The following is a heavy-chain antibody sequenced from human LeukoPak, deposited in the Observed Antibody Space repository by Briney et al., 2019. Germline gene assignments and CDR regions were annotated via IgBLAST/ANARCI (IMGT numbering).Heavy chain of an antibody. CDR1: GFTFRSYT. CDR3: AKDGGQWELFLDY. D-gene: IGHD1-26*01. Sequence: PGGSLRLSCAASGFTFRSYTMHWVRQAPGKGLEWVAVISHTGSNIYYADSVKGRFTISRDTSKNTLYLQMNSLISEDTAVYYCAKDGGQWELFLDYWGQGTLVTVSS. J-gene: IGHJ4*02. CDR2: ISHTGSNI. V-gene: IGHV3-30*04.